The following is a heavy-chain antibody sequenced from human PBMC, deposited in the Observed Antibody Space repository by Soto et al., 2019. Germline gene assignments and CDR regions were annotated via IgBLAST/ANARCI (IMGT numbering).Heavy chain of an antibody. D-gene: IGHD6-13*01. Sequence: VQLQESGPGLVTPSQTLSLTCTVSGGSIHSGGYYWTWIRQYPGQGLEWIGYIYTIENTYYNPSLESRVTLSEDRSNNQFSLRLTSVTAADTAVYYCARGRSGAAGTFDYWGQGALVTVSS. CDR2: IYTIENT. CDR1: GGSIHSGGYY. CDR3: ARGRSGAAGTFDY. V-gene: IGHV4-31*03. J-gene: IGHJ4*02.